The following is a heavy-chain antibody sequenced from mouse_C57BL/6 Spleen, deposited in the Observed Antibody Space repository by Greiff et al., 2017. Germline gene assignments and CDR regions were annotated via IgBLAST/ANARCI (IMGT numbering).Heavy chain of an antibody. CDR1: GFNIKDYY. CDR2: IDPEDGDT. D-gene: IGHD2-2*01. Sequence: EVQLQQSGAELVRPGASVKLSCTASGFNIKDYYMHWVKQRPEQGLEWIGRIDPEDGDTEYATKFQGKATMTADTSSNTAYLQLSSLTSEYTSVYYATTYTVTYFDYWGQGTPLTVS. V-gene: IGHV14-1*01. CDR3: TTYTVTYFDY. J-gene: IGHJ2*01.